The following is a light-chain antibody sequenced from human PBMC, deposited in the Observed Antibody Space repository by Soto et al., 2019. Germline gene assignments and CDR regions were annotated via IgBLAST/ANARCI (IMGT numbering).Light chain of an antibody. J-gene: IGLJ7*01. CDR1: NIGSKS. CDR2: YDS. V-gene: IGLV3-21*04. Sequence: SYELTQPPSVSVAPGKTARITCGGNNIGSKSVHWYQQKPGQAPVVVVYYDSDRPSGIPERFSGAKSGNTATLTISRVEAGDEAHYYCQVWDKSSDHAVFGGGTQLTVL. CDR3: QVWDKSSDHAV.